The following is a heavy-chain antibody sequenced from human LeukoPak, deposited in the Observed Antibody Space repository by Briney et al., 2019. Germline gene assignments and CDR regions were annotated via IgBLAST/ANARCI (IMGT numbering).Heavy chain of an antibody. CDR2: ISAYNGNT. V-gene: IGHV1-18*01. CDR1: GYTFTSYG. J-gene: IGHJ5*02. D-gene: IGHD3-3*01. CDR3: ARARNFYYDFWSGYHERYNWFDP. Sequence: ASVKVSCKASGYTFTSYGISWVRQAPGQGLEWMGWISAYNGNTNYAQKLQGRVTMTTDTSTSTAYMELRSLRSDDTAVYYCARARNFYYDFWSGYHERYNWFDPWGQGILVTVSS.